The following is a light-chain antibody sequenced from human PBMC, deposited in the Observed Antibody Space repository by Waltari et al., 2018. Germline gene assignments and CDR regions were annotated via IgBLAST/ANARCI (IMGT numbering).Light chain of an antibody. Sequence: SYVVTQPPSVSVAPGETATITCGGDNIGTYSVHWYQQKAGQAPVLVIFYDRDRPSGIPDRFSGSNSGNTATLTISRVEAGDEARYYCHVWHSTIDHQGVFGGGTKLTVL. J-gene: IGLJ2*01. CDR2: YDR. CDR3: HVWHSTIDHQGV. CDR1: NIGTYS. V-gene: IGLV3-21*04.